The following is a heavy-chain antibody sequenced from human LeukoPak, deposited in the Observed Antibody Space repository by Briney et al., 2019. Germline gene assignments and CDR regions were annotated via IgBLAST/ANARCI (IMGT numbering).Heavy chain of an antibody. Sequence: SETLSLTCTVSGGSISSSSSYWGWIRQPPEKGLEWISFISYGGTTFYNPSLKSRVTISVDTSKNQLSLKLSSVTAADTAVYYCARQSRGSGSYADSWGQGILVTVST. V-gene: IGHV4-39*01. D-gene: IGHD3-10*01. J-gene: IGHJ4*02. CDR1: GGSISSSSSY. CDR3: ARQSRGSGSYADS. CDR2: ISYGGTT.